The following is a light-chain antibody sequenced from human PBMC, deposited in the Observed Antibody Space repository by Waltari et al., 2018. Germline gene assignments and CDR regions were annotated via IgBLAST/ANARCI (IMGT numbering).Light chain of an antibody. CDR1: SSNIGGYNY. CDR2: EVS. J-gene: IGLJ3*02. CDR3: SSYTSNSRV. V-gene: IGLV2-14*01. Sequence: QSALTQPASVSGSPGQSITISCTGTSSNIGGYNYVAWYQHQPGKAPKLIIYEVSNRPTGVFNCCSCSKSGSTASLTISGLQAEDEADYYCSSYTSNSRVFGAGTKLTVL.